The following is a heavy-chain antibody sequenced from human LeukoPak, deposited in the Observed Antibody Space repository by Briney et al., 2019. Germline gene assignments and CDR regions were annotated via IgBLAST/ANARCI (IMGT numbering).Heavy chain of an antibody. CDR3: AREAYYYDSSGYVHDAFDI. CDR2: ISSRSSYM. Sequence: GGSLRLSCAASGFTFSSYSMNWVRQAPGKGLEWVSSISSRSSYMYHADSVKGRFTISRDNAKNSLYLQMNSLRAEDTAVYYCAREAYYYDSSGYVHDAFDIWGQGTVVTVSS. CDR1: GFTFSSYS. V-gene: IGHV3-21*01. J-gene: IGHJ3*02. D-gene: IGHD3-22*01.